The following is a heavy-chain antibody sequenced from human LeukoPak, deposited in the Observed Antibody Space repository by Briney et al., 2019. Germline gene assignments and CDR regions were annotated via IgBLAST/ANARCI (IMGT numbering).Heavy chain of an antibody. CDR1: GGSISSGDYY. CDR3: ARDRWDDSSGYYPDTFDI. J-gene: IGHJ3*02. D-gene: IGHD3-22*01. CDR2: IYYSGST. Sequence: SETLSLTCTVSGGSISSGDYYWSWIRQPPGKGLEWIGYIYYSGSTYYNPSLKSRVTISVDTSKNQFSLKLSSVTAADTAVYYCARDRWDDSSGYYPDTFDIWGQGTMVTVSS. V-gene: IGHV4-30-4*01.